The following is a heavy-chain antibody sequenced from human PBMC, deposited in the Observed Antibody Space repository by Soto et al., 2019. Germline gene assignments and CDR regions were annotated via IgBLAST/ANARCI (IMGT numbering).Heavy chain of an antibody. J-gene: IGHJ4*02. D-gene: IGHD3-10*01. CDR1: GGSFSGYY. V-gene: IGHV4-34*01. Sequence: SETLSLTCAVYGGSFSGYYWSWIRQPPGKGLEWIGEINHSGSTNYNPSLKSRVTISVDTSKNQFSLKLSSVTAADTAVYYCARGHLRITMVRGVTRFDYWGQGTLVTVSP. CDR2: INHSGST. CDR3: ARGHLRITMVRGVTRFDY.